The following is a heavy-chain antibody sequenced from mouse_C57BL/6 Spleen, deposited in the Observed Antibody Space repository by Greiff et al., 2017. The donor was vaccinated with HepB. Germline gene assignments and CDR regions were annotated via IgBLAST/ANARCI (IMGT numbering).Heavy chain of an antibody. CDR3: ARGPLYYDYDDYFDY. D-gene: IGHD2-4*01. V-gene: IGHV1-82*01. J-gene: IGHJ2*01. CDR2: IYPGDGDT. CDR1: GYAFSSSW. Sequence: QVQLQQSGPELVKPGASVKISCKASGYAFSSSWMNWVKQRPGKGLEWIGRIYPGDGDTNYNGKFKGKATLTADKSSSTACMQLSSLTSEDSAVYFCARGPLYYDYDDYFDYWGQGTTLTVSS.